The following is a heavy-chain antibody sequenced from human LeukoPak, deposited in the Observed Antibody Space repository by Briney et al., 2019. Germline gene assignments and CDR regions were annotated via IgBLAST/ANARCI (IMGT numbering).Heavy chain of an antibody. CDR2: IYHSGST. CDR3: ARLHYYGSGSYPMTGNWFDP. V-gene: IGHV4-4*02. D-gene: IGHD3-10*01. Sequence: PSGTLSLTCAVSGGSISSSNWWSWVRQPPGKGLEWIGEIYHSGSTNYNPSLKSRVTISVDTSKNQFSLKLSSVTAADTAVYYCARLHYYGSGSYPMTGNWFDPWGQGTLVTVSS. J-gene: IGHJ5*02. CDR1: GGSISSSNW.